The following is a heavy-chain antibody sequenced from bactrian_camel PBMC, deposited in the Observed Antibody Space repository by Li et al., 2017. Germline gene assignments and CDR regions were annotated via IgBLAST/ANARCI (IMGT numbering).Heavy chain of an antibody. CDR1: GFTFTSYW. D-gene: IGHD7*01. CDR2: INNGGGST. V-gene: IGHV3S1*01. Sequence: VQLVESGGGLVQPGGSLRLSCAASGFTFTSYWMYWVRQAPGTGLEWVSHINNGGGSTNYADSVKGRFTTSRDNAKSTLYLHMNSLKTEDTAVYYCATRGIIYGGTYYRAFGYWGQATQVTVS. J-gene: IGHJ6*01. CDR3: ATRGIIYGGTYYRAFGY.